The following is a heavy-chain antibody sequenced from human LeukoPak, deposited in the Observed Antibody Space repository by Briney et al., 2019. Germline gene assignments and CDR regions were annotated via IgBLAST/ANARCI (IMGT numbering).Heavy chain of an antibody. CDR3: ARDGNVLRYFDWLLTASAPDY. CDR1: GVTFSSFW. Sequence: GGSLRLSCAASGVTFSSFWMSGAPQPPGRGREGLANKKKEESEKYYVDSVKGRFTISRDNAKNSLYLQMNSLRAEDTAVYYCARDGNVLRYFDWLLTASAPDYWGQGTLVTVSS. J-gene: IGHJ4*02. D-gene: IGHD3-9*01. V-gene: IGHV3-7*01. CDR2: KKKEESEK.